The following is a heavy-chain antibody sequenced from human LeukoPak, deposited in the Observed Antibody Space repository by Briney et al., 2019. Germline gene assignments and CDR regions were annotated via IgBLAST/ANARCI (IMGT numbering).Heavy chain of an antibody. V-gene: IGHV3-23*01. CDR1: GFTFSSYA. D-gene: IGHD3-10*01. CDR3: AKENRYYGSGSYHNWFDP. Sequence: PGGSLRLSCAVSGFTFSSYAMNWVRQAPGKGLEWVSAISGSAGSTYYADSVKGRFTISRDNSKNTLFLQMNSLRAEDTAVYYCAKENRYYGSGSYHNWFDPWGQGTLVTVSS. CDR2: ISGSAGST. J-gene: IGHJ5*02.